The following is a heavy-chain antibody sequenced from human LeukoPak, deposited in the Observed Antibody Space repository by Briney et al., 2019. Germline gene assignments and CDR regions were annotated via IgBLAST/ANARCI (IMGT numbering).Heavy chain of an antibody. Sequence: GRSLRLSCAASGFTVSSNYMSWVRQAPGKGLEWVSVIYSGGSTYYADSVKGRFTISRDNSKNTLYLQMNSLRAEDTAVYYCAKGGEVVTALGRSDYMDVWGKGTTVTVSS. CDR3: AKGGEVVTALGRSDYMDV. CDR2: IYSGGST. D-gene: IGHD4-23*01. J-gene: IGHJ6*03. V-gene: IGHV3-53*05. CDR1: GFTVSSNY.